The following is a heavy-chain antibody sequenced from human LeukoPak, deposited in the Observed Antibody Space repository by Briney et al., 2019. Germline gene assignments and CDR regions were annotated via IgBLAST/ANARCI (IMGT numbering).Heavy chain of an antibody. D-gene: IGHD3-10*01. J-gene: IGHJ3*02. CDR1: GGSLSGYY. Sequence: SETLSLTCAVYGGSLSGYYWSWIRQPPGKGLEWIGEINHSGSTNYNPSLKSRVTISLDTSRNQFSLKLNSVTAADTAVYYCAKSNGYGLVDIWGQGTMVTVSS. CDR2: INHSGST. V-gene: IGHV4-34*01. CDR3: AKSNGYGLVDI.